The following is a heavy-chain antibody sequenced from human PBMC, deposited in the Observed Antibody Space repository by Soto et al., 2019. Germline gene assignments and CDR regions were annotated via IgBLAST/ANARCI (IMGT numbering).Heavy chain of an antibody. Sequence: PSETLSLTCTVSGGSISSGGYYWSCIRQHPGKGLEWIGYIYYSGSTYYNPSLKSRVTISVDTSKNQFSLKLSSVTAADTAVYYCARGYSYGSGNFDYWGQGTLVTVSS. V-gene: IGHV4-31*03. D-gene: IGHD5-18*01. CDR1: GGSISSGGYY. CDR2: IYYSGST. CDR3: ARGYSYGSGNFDY. J-gene: IGHJ4*02.